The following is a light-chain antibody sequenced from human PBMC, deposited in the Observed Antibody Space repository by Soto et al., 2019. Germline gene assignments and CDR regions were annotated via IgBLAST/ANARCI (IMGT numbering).Light chain of an antibody. CDR1: SSDVGSSNL. J-gene: IGLJ3*02. CDR2: EGS. CDR3: CSYAGSSTWV. Sequence: QSALTQPASVSGSPGQSITISCTGTSSDVGSSNLVSWYQQHPGKAPKLMIYEGSKRPSGVSDRFSGSNAGNTASLTISGLQAEDEGDYYCCSYAGSSTWVFGGGTKVTVL. V-gene: IGLV2-23*01.